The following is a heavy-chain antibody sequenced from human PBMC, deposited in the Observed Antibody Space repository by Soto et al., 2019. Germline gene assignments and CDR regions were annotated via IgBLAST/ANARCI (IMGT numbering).Heavy chain of an antibody. V-gene: IGHV3-21*01. Sequence: EVQLVESGGGLVKPGGSVRLSCAASGFTFSSYSMNWVRQAPGKGLEWVSSISSSSSYIYYADSVKGRFTISRDNAKNSLYLQMNSLRAEDTAVYYCARDYYDSSGYLAFLDYWGQGTLVTVSS. J-gene: IGHJ4*02. D-gene: IGHD3-22*01. CDR2: ISSSSSYI. CDR1: GFTFSSYS. CDR3: ARDYYDSSGYLAFLDY.